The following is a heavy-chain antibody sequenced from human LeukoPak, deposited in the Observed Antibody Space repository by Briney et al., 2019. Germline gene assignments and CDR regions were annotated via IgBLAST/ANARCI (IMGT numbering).Heavy chain of an antibody. V-gene: IGHV1-69*04. CDR2: IIPILNIA. CDR3: ASPAELELHPYFDY. Sequence: ASVKVSCKASGYTFTSYDINWVRQATGQGLEWMGRIIPILNIADYAQKFQGRVTITADTSTSTAYMELSSLRSEDTAVYYCASPAELELHPYFDYWGQGTLVTVSS. J-gene: IGHJ4*02. CDR1: GYTFTSYD. D-gene: IGHD1-7*01.